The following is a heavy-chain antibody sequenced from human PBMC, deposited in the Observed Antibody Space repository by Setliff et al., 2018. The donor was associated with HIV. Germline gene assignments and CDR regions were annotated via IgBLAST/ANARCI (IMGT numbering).Heavy chain of an antibody. CDR1: GGSMSSSGPGYY. D-gene: IGHD3-3*01. CDR2: VYYRGRT. CDR3: ARSQPDTIFGVVTVDC. J-gene: IGHJ4*02. V-gene: IGHV4-39*01. Sequence: PSETLSLTCTVSGGSMSSSGPGYYWGWVRQTPGGGLEWIGGVYYRGRTYYNPSLKSRVTISVDTSKNQLSLGLTSMAAADTAMYYCARSQPDTIFGVVTVDCWGQGKMVTVSS.